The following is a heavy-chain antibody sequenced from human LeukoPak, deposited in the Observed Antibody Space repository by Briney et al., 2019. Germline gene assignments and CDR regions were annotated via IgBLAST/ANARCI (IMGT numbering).Heavy chain of an antibody. Sequence: GGSLRLSCAASGFSFSSYSMNWVRQAPGKGVEWVSHITASGTAMFYADSVKGRFTISRDNAKNSLYLQMNSLRDEDTAVYYCASSGSYRFDYWGQGTLVTVSS. CDR2: ITASGTAM. J-gene: IGHJ4*02. D-gene: IGHD1-26*01. V-gene: IGHV3-48*02. CDR1: GFSFSSYS. CDR3: ASSGSYRFDY.